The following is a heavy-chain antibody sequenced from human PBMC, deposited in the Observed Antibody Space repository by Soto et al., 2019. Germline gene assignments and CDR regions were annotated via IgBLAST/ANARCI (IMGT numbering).Heavy chain of an antibody. V-gene: IGHV3-23*01. CDR2: ISGSGGNT. CDR3: AKEMGDYYDSSGSWFDP. D-gene: IGHD3-22*01. J-gene: IGHJ5*02. Sequence: PGGSLRLSCAASGFTFSSYVMSWVRQAPGKGLEWVSAISGSGGNTYYADSVKGRFTISRDNSKNTLFLQMNSLRVEDTALYFCAKEMGDYYDSSGSWFDPWGQGTLVTVSS. CDR1: GFTFSSYV.